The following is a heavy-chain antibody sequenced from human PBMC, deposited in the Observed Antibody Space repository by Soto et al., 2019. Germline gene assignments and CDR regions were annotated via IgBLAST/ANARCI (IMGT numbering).Heavy chain of an antibody. D-gene: IGHD6-19*01. CDR3: AKVRYSSPMGYYYGMDV. CDR1: RVAFSKFI. CDR2: IIPIFGTA. Sequence: QAQLAHSGGEVKKPGSSVKVSCKASRVAFSKFIVTWVRQAPGLGLEWVGGIIPIFGTANYAQKFQGRVTITADESTSTSYMEVNNLRSEDTAVYYCAKVRYSSPMGYYYGMDVWGQGTTVTVAS. J-gene: IGHJ6*02. V-gene: IGHV1-69*01.